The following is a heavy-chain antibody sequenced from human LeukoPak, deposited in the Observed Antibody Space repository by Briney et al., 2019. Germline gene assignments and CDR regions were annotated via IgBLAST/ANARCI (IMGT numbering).Heavy chain of an antibody. J-gene: IGHJ4*02. V-gene: IGHV1-46*01. CDR3: ARGMGGRDTAMVNGLDY. CDR2: INPSGGST. Sequence: ASVKVSCKASGYTFTSYYMHWVRQAPGQGLEWMGIINPSGGSTSYAQKFQGRVTMTRDTSISTAYMELSRLRSDDTAVYYCARGMGGRDTAMVNGLDYWGQGTLVTVSS. D-gene: IGHD5-18*01. CDR1: GYTFTSYY.